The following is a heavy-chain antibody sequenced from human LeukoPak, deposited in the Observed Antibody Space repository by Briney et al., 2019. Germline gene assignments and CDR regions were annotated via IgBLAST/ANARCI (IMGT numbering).Heavy chain of an antibody. V-gene: IGHV1-24*01. CDR3: ARPFRGVTGYDAFDL. J-gene: IGHJ3*01. Sequence: ASVKVSCKVSGYTLTELSMHWVRQAPGKGLEWMGGFDPEDGETIYAQKFQGRVTMTEDTSTDTAYMDLSSLRSEDTAVYYCARPFRGVTGYDAFDLWGQGTIVTVS. CDR1: GYTLTELS. CDR2: FDPEDGET. D-gene: IGHD3-10*01.